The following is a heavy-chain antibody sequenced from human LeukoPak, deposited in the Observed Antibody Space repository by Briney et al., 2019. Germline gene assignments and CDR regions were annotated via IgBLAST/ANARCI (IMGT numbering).Heavy chain of an antibody. CDR3: ARYVVYGSGKYYFDY. J-gene: IGHJ4*02. CDR1: GGSVSSTTYY. Sequence: PSETLSLTCTVSGGSVSSTTYYWSWIRQPPGKGLEWIASINYSGSTYYNPSLKSRVTISVDTFENQFSLKLSSVTAADTAVYYCARYVVYGSGKYYFDYWGQGTLVTVSP. CDR2: INYSGST. V-gene: IGHV4-39*01. D-gene: IGHD3-10*01.